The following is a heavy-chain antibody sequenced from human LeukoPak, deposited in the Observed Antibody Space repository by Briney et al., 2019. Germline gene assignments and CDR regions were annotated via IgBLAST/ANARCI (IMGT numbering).Heavy chain of an antibody. Sequence: ASVKVSCKASGYTFTGYYMHWVRQAPGQGLEWMGRINPNSGGTNYAQKFQGRVTMTRDTSTSTAYMELSRLRSDDTAVYYCARGSRYYYGSGSYLWGQGTLVTVSS. CDR3: ARGSRYYYGSGSYL. CDR1: GYTFTGYY. CDR2: INPNSGGT. J-gene: IGHJ4*02. V-gene: IGHV1-2*06. D-gene: IGHD3-10*01.